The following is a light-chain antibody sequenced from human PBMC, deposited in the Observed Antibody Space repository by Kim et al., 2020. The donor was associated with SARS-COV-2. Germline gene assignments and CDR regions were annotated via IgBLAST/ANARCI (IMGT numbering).Light chain of an antibody. V-gene: IGKV1-NL1*01. CDR1: QSISNS. Sequence: ASVGDRITIACRASQSISNSLAWYQQKPGKAPKLLLYAASRLESGVPARFSGSGSGTDYTLTISSLQPEDFATYYCQQYYSTPFTFGGGTKVDIK. CDR2: AAS. CDR3: QQYYSTPFT. J-gene: IGKJ4*01.